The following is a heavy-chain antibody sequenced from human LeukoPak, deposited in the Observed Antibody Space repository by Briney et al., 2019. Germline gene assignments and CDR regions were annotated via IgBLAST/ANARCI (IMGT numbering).Heavy chain of an antibody. J-gene: IGHJ3*02. CDR3: ARVLATTVVRLDAFDI. Sequence: GSLRLSCAASGFTFSNHGMNWVRQAPGKGLEWIGYIYYSGSTNYNPSLKSRVTISVDTSKNQFSLKLSSVTAADTAVYYCARVLATTVVRLDAFDIWGQGTMVTVSS. CDR1: GFTFSNHG. D-gene: IGHD4-23*01. CDR2: IYYSGST. V-gene: IGHV4-59*11.